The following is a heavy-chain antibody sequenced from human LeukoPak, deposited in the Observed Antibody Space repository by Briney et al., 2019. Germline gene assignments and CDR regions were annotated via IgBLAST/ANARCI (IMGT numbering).Heavy chain of an antibody. CDR3: ARSNTYYYDSSGPPADY. CDR2: INSDGSST. J-gene: IGHJ4*02. D-gene: IGHD3-22*01. Sequence: GGSLRLSCAASGFTFSSYSMNWVRQAPGKGLVWVSRINSDGSSTSYADSVKGRFTISRDNAKNTLYLQMNSLRAEDTAVYYCARSNTYYYDSSGPPADYWGQGTLVTVSS. CDR1: GFTFSSYS. V-gene: IGHV3-74*01.